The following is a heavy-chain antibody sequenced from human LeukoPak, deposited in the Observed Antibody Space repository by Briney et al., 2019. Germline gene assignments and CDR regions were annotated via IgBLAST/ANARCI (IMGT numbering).Heavy chain of an antibody. Sequence: ASVKVSCKVSGYTLTELSMHWVRQAPGKGLEWMGGFDPEDGETIYAQKFQGRVTMTEDTSTDTAYMELSGLRSEDTAVYYCARGGLTGYYFDYWGQGTLVTVSS. D-gene: IGHD7-27*01. V-gene: IGHV1-24*01. CDR1: GYTLTELS. J-gene: IGHJ4*02. CDR2: FDPEDGET. CDR3: ARGGLTGYYFDY.